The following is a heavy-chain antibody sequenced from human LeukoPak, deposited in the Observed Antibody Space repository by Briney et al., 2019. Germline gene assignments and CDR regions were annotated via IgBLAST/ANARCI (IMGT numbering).Heavy chain of an antibody. CDR2: IYYPVDT. Sequence: PSETLSLTCNVSGDSFIGSYWSWIRQAPGQGLEWIGYIYYPVDTNYNPSLQRRVTISVDISKKQFSLRLTSVTAADTAVYYCARRLYYDSSGYNPTYYFDYWGQGILVTVSS. V-gene: IGHV4-59*01. CDR3: ARRLYYDSSGYNPTYYFDY. J-gene: IGHJ4*02. D-gene: IGHD3-22*01. CDR1: GDSFIGSY.